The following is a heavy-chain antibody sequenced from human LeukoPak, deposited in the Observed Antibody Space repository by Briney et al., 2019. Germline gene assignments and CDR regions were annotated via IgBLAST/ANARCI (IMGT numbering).Heavy chain of an antibody. J-gene: IGHJ4*02. D-gene: IGHD3/OR15-3a*01. CDR3: AKAPLLRTCYYI. CDR2: MSGSGGRT. CDR1: GFSVSSYA. Sequence: GGSLRLSCAASGFSVSSYAMSWVRQAPRQGMEWESAMSGSGGRTYYADSVKGRCTISTDNSKSTQYLQMNRLRAEDRAVYCCAKAPLLRTCYYIWGQGSLVTVSS. V-gene: IGHV3-23*01.